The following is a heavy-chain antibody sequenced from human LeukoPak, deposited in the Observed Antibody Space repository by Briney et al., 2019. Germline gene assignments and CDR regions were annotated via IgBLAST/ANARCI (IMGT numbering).Heavy chain of an antibody. Sequence: ASVKVSCKASGYTFTGYYMHWVRQAPGQGLEWMGWISAYNGNTNYAQKLQGRVTMTTDTSTSTAYMELRSLRSDDTAVYYCARGDGGSYFAFNDYWGQGTLVTVSS. CDR2: ISAYNGNT. D-gene: IGHD1-26*01. J-gene: IGHJ4*02. CDR3: ARGDGGSYFAFNDY. CDR1: GYTFTGYY. V-gene: IGHV1-18*04.